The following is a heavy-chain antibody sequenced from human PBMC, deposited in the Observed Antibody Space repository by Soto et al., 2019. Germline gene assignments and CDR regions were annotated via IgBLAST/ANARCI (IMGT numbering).Heavy chain of an antibody. D-gene: IGHD2-21*02. CDR3: ARAHCGGDCYSAYYFDY. Sequence: SEILSLTCTVSGGSISSGGYYWSWIRQHPGKGLEWIGYIYYSGSTYYNPSLKSRVTISVDTSKNQFSLKLSSVTAADTAVYYCARAHCGGDCYSAYYFDYWGQGTLVTVSS. CDR1: GGSISSGGYY. CDR2: IYYSGST. J-gene: IGHJ4*02. V-gene: IGHV4-31*03.